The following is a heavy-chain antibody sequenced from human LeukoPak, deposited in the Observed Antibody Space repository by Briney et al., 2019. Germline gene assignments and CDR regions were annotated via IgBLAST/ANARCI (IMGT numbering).Heavy chain of an antibody. D-gene: IGHD3-3*01. V-gene: IGHV3-7*01. J-gene: IGHJ5*02. Sequence: PGGSLRLSCAASGFTFTTYWMNWVRQAPGKGLEWVANVGQEGAYQHYVESVKGRFTISRDDAKNSLYLQMNSLRADDTAVYYCARDWSGTNGLDLWGQGTLVTVSS. CDR2: VGQEGAYQ. CDR1: GFTFTTYW. CDR3: ARDWSGTNGLDL.